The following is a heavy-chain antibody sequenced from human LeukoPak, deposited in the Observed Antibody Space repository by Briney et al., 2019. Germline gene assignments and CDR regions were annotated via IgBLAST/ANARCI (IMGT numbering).Heavy chain of an antibody. V-gene: IGHV4-59*01. Sequence: SETLSLTCTVSGGSISSYYWSWIRQPPGKGLEWIGYIYDSGSTNYNPSLKSRVTISVDTSKNQFSLKLSSVTAADTAVYYCAGCHYGDVLRNYFDYWGQGTLVTVSS. D-gene: IGHD4-17*01. CDR2: IYDSGST. CDR3: AGCHYGDVLRNYFDY. J-gene: IGHJ4*02. CDR1: GGSISSYY.